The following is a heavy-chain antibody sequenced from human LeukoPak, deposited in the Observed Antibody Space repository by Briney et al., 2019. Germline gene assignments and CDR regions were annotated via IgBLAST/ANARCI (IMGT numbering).Heavy chain of an antibody. CDR3: AKDCEGRYDFWSGYYGYSDY. CDR2: ISGSGGST. Sequence: PGGSLRLSCAASGFTFSSYAMSWVRQAPGKGLEWVSAISGSGGSTYYADSVKGRFTISRDNSKNTLYLQMNSLRAEDTAVYYCAKDCEGRYDFWSGYYGYSDYWGQGTLVTVSS. CDR1: GFTFSSYA. V-gene: IGHV3-23*01. J-gene: IGHJ4*02. D-gene: IGHD3-3*01.